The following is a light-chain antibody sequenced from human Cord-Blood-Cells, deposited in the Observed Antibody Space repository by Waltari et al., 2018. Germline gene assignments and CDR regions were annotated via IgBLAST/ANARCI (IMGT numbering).Light chain of an antibody. CDR2: AAS. V-gene: IGKV1-39*01. Sequence: DIQMTQSPSSLSASVGDRLTITCRASESTTSYLNWYQQKPGKAPKLLIYAASSLQSGVPSRFSGSGSGTDFTLTISSLQPEDVAAYYCQQSYSTPLTFGGGTKVEIK. J-gene: IGKJ4*01. CDR3: QQSYSTPLT. CDR1: ESTTSY.